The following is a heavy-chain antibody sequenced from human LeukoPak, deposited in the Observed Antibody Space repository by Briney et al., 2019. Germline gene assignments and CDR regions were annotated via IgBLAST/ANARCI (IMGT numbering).Heavy chain of an antibody. CDR2: MNPNSGNT. V-gene: IGHV1-8*01. Sequence: ASVKVSCKASGHTFTSYDINWVRQATGQGLEWMGWMNPNSGNTGYAQKFQGRVTMTRNTSISTAYMELSSLRSEDTAVYYCARAIFGVVVNWFDPWGQGTLVTVSS. CDR1: GHTFTSYD. D-gene: IGHD3-3*01. CDR3: ARAIFGVVVNWFDP. J-gene: IGHJ5*02.